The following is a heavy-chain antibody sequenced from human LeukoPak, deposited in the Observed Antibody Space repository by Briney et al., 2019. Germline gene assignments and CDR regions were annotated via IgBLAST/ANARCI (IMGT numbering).Heavy chain of an antibody. CDR1: GFTFSSFW. J-gene: IGHJ4*02. Sequence: GGSLRLSCAASGFTFSSFWMSWVRQAPGKGLEWVAAIPQDGRAQYYVDSVKGRFTISRDNAKNSLYLQMNSLSAGDTAVYYCANSGDCDLLTGNPDRNYWGQGTLVTVSS. CDR3: ANSGDCDLLTGNPDRNY. D-gene: IGHD3-9*01. CDR2: IPQDGRAQ. V-gene: IGHV3-7*01.